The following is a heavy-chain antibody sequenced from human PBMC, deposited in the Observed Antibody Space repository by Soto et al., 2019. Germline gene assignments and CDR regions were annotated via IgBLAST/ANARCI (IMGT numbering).Heavy chain of an antibody. V-gene: IGHV1-18*01. CDR1: GYTFTSYG. CDR3: ARDFGYGSGSYYWFDP. CDR2: ISAYNGNT. J-gene: IGHJ5*02. D-gene: IGHD3-10*01. Sequence: ASVKVSCKASGYTFTSYGISWVRQAPGQGLEWMGWISAYNGNTNYAQKLQGRVTMTTDTSTSTAYMELRSLRSDDTAVYYCARDFGYGSGSYYWFDPWGQGTLVTVSS.